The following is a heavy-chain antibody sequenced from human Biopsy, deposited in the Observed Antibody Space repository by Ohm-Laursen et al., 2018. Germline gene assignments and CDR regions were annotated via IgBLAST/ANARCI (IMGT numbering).Heavy chain of an antibody. Sequence: SLRLSCAASGFPFTNARMSWVRQAPGKGLEWVGRIKSKTGGGTIDYAASVKGRFSISRDDSKNTLYLQMNSLKTEDTAVYYCLSNWLDPWGQGTLVTVSS. V-gene: IGHV3-15*01. J-gene: IGHJ5*02. CDR3: LSNWLDP. CDR2: IKSKTGGGTI. CDR1: GFPFTNAR.